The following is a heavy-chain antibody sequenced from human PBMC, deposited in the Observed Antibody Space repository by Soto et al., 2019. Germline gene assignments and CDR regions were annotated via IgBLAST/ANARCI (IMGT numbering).Heavy chain of an antibody. J-gene: IGHJ6*02. CDR3: ARDAEGITIFGVVRGGMDV. Sequence: EVQLVESGGGLVQPGGSLTLSCAASGFTFSRYNMSWVRQAPGKGLEWVSYISDSSNTIYYADSVKGRFTISRDNAKNSLYLQMNSLRDEDTAVYYCARDAEGITIFGVVRGGMDVWGQGTTVTVSS. V-gene: IGHV3-48*02. CDR2: ISDSSNTI. D-gene: IGHD3-3*01. CDR1: GFTFSRYN.